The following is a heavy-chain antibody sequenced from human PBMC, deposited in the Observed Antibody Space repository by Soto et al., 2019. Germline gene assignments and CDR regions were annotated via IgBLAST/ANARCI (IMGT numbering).Heavy chain of an antibody. CDR2: ISRTRGST. V-gene: IGHV3-23*01. D-gene: IGHD3-22*01. CDR3: AKHLGHYYDSSGFDY. J-gene: IGHJ4*02. Sequence: GGSLRLSCAASGFAFSTYAMGWVRQAPGRGLEWVSSISRTRGSTYYADSVKGRFTISRDNFNNTLDLQMNSLRAEDTALYYCAKHLGHYYDSSGFDYWGQGTLVTVSS. CDR1: GFAFSTYA.